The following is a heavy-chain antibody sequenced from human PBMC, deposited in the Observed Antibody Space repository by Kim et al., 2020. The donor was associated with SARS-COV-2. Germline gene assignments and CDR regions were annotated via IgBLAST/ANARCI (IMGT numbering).Heavy chain of an antibody. CDR2: ISSSSSYI. CDR1: GFTFSSYS. J-gene: IGHJ4*02. CDR3: ARDLLDVSEITIFGVVIRAEVEFVY. D-gene: IGHD3-3*01. Sequence: GGSLRLSCAASGFTFSSYSMNWVRQAPGKGLEWVSSISSSSSYIYYAYSVKGRFTISRDNAKNSLYLQMNSLRAEDTAVYYLARDLLDVSEITIFGVVIRAEVEFVYWGQGSLATVS. V-gene: IGHV3-21*01.